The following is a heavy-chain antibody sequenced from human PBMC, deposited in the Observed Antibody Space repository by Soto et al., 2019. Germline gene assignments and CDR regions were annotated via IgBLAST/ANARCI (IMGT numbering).Heavy chain of an antibody. V-gene: IGHV4-31*11. CDR1: GGSISSDGYY. D-gene: IGHD3-3*01. CDR3: ERENYKSGYPKNWFDP. J-gene: IGHJ5*02. Sequence: SETLSLTCAVSGGSISSDGYYWSWIRQHPGKGLEYIGYIYHSGDSYYTPSLGRRVTISVDTSENQFSLNLRSVTAADTEVYYCERENYKSGYPKNWFDPWGQGIPVTVS. CDR2: IYHSGDS.